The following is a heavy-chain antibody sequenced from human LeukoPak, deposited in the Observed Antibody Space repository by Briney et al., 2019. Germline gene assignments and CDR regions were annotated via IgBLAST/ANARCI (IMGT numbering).Heavy chain of an antibody. D-gene: IGHD1-1*01. J-gene: IGHJ4*02. V-gene: IGHV3-48*02. CDR2: ISTSSGTI. CDR1: GFTFSTYS. CDR3: ARSGNYDY. Sequence: ASVKVSCKASGFTFSTYSMSWVRQAPGKGLEWVSYISTSSGTIYYADSVKGRFTISRDNAKNSLYLQLNSLKDEDTAVYYCARSGNYDYWGQGTLVTVSS.